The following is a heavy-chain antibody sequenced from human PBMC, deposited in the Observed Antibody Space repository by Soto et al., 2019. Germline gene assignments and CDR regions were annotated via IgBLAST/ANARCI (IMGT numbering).Heavy chain of an antibody. CDR1: GGSISSSSHH. Sequence: KASETLSLTCAVSGGSISSSSHHWGWIRQPPGQGLEWIGSIYYSGTTYYNPSLKSRLTISVDTSKNQFSLRLGSVTAADTAVYYCAREKDSAGDSWGQGTLVTVSS. J-gene: IGHJ4*02. D-gene: IGHD6-13*01. V-gene: IGHV4-39*02. CDR3: AREKDSAGDS. CDR2: IYYSGTT.